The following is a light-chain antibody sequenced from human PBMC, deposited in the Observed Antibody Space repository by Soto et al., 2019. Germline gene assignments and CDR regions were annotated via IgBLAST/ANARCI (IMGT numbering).Light chain of an antibody. CDR3: CSYAGTVAYV. Sequence: QAVVTQPASVSGSPGQSSTISCTGTSSDVGSYNLVSWYQQLPGKAPKVIICEVNKRPSGVSYRFSGSKSGNTASLTISGLQTEDEADYYCCSYAGTVAYVFGTGTKVTVL. V-gene: IGLV2-23*02. CDR1: SSDVGSYNL. J-gene: IGLJ1*01. CDR2: EVN.